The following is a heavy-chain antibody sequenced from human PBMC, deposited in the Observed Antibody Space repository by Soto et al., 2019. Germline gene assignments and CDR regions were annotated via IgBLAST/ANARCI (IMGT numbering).Heavy chain of an antibody. CDR1: GYTFTNDD. D-gene: IGHD3-10*01. J-gene: IGHJ5*02. CDR3: ARGMSDGFGEVS. V-gene: IGHV1-8*02. Sequence: QVQLVQSGAEVKKPGASVKVSCKTSGYTFTNDDINWVRQAAGQGLEWIGWMSPNSGNTGYAQKFQGRVTLTRDTSISTAYRALSSLRSEDTAVYYCARGMSDGFGEVSWGQGTLVTVSS. CDR2: MSPNSGNT.